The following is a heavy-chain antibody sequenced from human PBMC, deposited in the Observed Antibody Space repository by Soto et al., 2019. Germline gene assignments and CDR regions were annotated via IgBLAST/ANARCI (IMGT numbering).Heavy chain of an antibody. CDR1: GVTFSGYG. Sequence: PGGPLRLSCAASGVTFSGYGMHCVLQAPGKGLEWVAVIWYDGSNKYYADSVKGRFTISRDNSKNTLYLQMNSLRAEDTAVYYCARDPRYWGGAFDIWGQGTMVTVSS. CDR2: IWYDGSNK. CDR3: ARDPRYWGGAFDI. D-gene: IGHD7-27*01. V-gene: IGHV3-33*08. J-gene: IGHJ3*02.